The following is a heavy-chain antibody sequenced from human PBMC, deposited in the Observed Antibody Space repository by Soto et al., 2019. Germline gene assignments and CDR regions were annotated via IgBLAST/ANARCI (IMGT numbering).Heavy chain of an antibody. CDR1: GFSLSTSGMC. V-gene: IGHV2-70*01. Sequence: SGPTLVNPTQTLTLTCTFSGFSLSTSGMCVSWIRQPPGKALERLALIDWDDDKYYSTSLKARLTISKDTSKNQVVLTMTNMDPVDTATYYCARSNTYYYDSSGLYFDYWGQGALVTVSS. CDR3: ARSNTYYYDSSGLYFDY. D-gene: IGHD3-22*01. J-gene: IGHJ4*02. CDR2: IDWDDDK.